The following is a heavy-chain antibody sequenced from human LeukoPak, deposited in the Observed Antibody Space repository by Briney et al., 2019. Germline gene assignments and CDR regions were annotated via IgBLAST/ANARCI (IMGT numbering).Heavy chain of an antibody. D-gene: IGHD6-19*01. CDR3: ARRSDSGWPNYFDY. CDR1: GFTFGDNF. V-gene: IGHV3-49*04. J-gene: IGHJ4*02. Sequence: GGSLRLSCTASGFTFGDNFISWVRQAPGKGLEWVGLIRSKAYGGTIEYAASVKGRFTISRDDSKSIAYLQMNSLKTEDTAVYYCARRSDSGWPNYFDYWGQGTLVTVSS. CDR2: IRSKAYGGTI.